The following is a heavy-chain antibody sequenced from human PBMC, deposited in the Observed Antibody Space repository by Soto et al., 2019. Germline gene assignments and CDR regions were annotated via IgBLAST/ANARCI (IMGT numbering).Heavy chain of an antibody. D-gene: IGHD2-15*01. CDR2: IYYTGTT. Sequence: PSETLSLTCTVSGGSISIGGYYWSWIRQLPGKGLEWIGYIYYTGTTFYNPPLKSRVAISKDTSTKQFSLNLSSVTAADTAVYYCAGGGSYNVPFDYWGQGTLVTLSS. CDR1: GGSISIGGYY. J-gene: IGHJ4*02. CDR3: AGGGSYNVPFDY. V-gene: IGHV4-31*03.